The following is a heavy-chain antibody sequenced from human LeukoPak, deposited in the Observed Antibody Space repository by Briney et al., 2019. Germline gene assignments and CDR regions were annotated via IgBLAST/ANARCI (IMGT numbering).Heavy chain of an antibody. CDR2: IKQDGSEK. CDR1: GFSFSSYW. V-gene: IGHV3-7*01. J-gene: IGHJ4*02. CDR3: ARKRWLQFFDY. Sequence: GGSLRLSCAASGFSFSSYWMSWVRQAPGKGLEWVANIKQDGSEKYYVDSVKGRFTISRDNAKNSLYLQMNSLRAEDTAVYYCARKRWLQFFDYWGQGTLVTVSS. D-gene: IGHD5-24*01.